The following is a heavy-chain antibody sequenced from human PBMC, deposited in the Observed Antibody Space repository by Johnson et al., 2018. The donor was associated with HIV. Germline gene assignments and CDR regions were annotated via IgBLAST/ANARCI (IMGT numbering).Heavy chain of an antibody. Sequence: VQLVESGGGLVQPGGSLRLSCAAPGFTFSSYAMHWVRQAPGKGLEYVSAISSNGGSTYYANSVKGRFTISRDNSKNTLYLQMNSLRAEDTAVYYCARDERWNYYDAFDIWGQGTMVTVSS. V-gene: IGHV3-64*01. J-gene: IGHJ3*02. CDR2: ISSNGGST. D-gene: IGHD1-7*01. CDR1: GFTFSSYA. CDR3: ARDERWNYYDAFDI.